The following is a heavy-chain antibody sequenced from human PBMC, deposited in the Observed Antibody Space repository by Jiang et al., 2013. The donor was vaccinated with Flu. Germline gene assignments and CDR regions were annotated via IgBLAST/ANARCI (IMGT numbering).Heavy chain of an antibody. J-gene: IGHJ5*02. D-gene: IGHD6-13*01. CDR1: GGSISSGGYS. Sequence: GSGLVKPSQTLSLTCAVSGGSISSGGYSWSWIRQPPGKGLEWIGYIYHSGSTYYNPSLKSRITISVDRSKNQFSLKLSSVTAADTAVYYCARLAAAGLFRFDPWGQGTLVTVSS. CDR2: IYHSGST. V-gene: IGHV4-30-2*01. CDR3: ARLAAAGLFRFDP.